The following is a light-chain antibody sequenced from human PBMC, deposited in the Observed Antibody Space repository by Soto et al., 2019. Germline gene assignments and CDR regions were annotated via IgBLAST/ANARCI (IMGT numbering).Light chain of an antibody. V-gene: IGKV3-11*01. J-gene: IGKJ5*01. Sequence: EIVLTQSPGTLSLSPGERATLSCRASQSVISSYLAWYRQKPGQAPRLLIYGASNRATGIPARFSGSGSGTDFTLTISSLEPEDFAVYHCQQRSSWPSFGQGTRLEIK. CDR2: GAS. CDR1: QSVISSY. CDR3: QQRSSWPS.